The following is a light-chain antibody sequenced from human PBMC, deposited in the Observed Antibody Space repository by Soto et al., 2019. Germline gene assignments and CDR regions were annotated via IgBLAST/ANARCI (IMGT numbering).Light chain of an antibody. Sequence: QSVLTQPPSASGTPGQRLTISCSGRTSNIGRHTVTWYQQLPGTAPKLLIYNTDQRPSGVPDRFSGSKSGTSASLAISGLQSEDEAHYYCAAWDDSLNDVVFGGGTQLTVL. J-gene: IGLJ2*01. CDR2: NTD. V-gene: IGLV1-44*01. CDR3: AAWDDSLNDVV. CDR1: TSNIGRHT.